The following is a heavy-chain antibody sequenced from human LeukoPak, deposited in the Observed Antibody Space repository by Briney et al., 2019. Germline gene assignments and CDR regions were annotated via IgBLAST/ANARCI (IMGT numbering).Heavy chain of an antibody. Sequence: GASVKVSCKASGYTFTSYGISWVRQAPGQGLEWMGWISAYNGNTNYAQKLQGRVTMTTDTSTSTAYMELRSLRSDDTAVYYCARGRDIVVVPAFCDYWGQGTLVTVSS. CDR3: ARGRDIVVVPAFCDY. V-gene: IGHV1-18*01. CDR1: GYTFTSYG. CDR2: ISAYNGNT. D-gene: IGHD2-2*01. J-gene: IGHJ4*02.